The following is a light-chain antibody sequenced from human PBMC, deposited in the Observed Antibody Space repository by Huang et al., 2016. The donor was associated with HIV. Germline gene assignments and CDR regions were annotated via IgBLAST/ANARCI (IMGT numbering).Light chain of an antibody. CDR1: QSVSNRY. CDR3: QQYGRSPYT. CDR2: GAS. Sequence: EIVLPQSPGTLSLSPGEGATLSCRASQSVSNRYLAWYQQKPGQTPRLLIYGASSRATGIPDRFSSSGSGTDFTLTISRLEPEDFAVYYCQQYGRSPYTFGQGTKLEIK. V-gene: IGKV3-20*01. J-gene: IGKJ2*01.